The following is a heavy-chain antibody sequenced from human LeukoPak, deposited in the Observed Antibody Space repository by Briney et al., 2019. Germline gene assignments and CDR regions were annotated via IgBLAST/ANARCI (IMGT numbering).Heavy chain of an antibody. J-gene: IGHJ4*02. CDR3: VRALGYCSSGSCHYYDY. CDR2: IYLGDSET. CDR1: GYRFSSYW. Sequence: GESLKISCKGSGYRFSSYWIGWVRQMPGKGLEWMGIIYLGDSETRYSPSFQGQVTISADKSISTAYLQWSSLKASDTAMYYCVRALGYCSSGSCHYYDYWGQGTLVTVSS. V-gene: IGHV5-51*01. D-gene: IGHD2-15*01.